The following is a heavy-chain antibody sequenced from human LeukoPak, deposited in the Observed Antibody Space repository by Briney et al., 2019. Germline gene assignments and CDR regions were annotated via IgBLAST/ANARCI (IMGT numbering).Heavy chain of an antibody. J-gene: IGHJ6*03. D-gene: IGHD2-21*02. V-gene: IGHV3-30-3*01. CDR3: ARAVVTYYDMDV. CDR1: GFTFSSYA. Sequence: GGSLRLSCAASGFTFSSYAMHWVRQAPGKGLEWVAVISYDGSNKYYADSVKGRFTISRDNYKNTLYLQMNSLRAEDTAVYYCARAVVTYYDMDVWAKGTTVTVS. CDR2: ISYDGSNK.